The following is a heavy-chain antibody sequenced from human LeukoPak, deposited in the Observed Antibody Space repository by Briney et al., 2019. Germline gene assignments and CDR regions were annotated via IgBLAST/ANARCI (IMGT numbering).Heavy chain of an antibody. D-gene: IGHD4-17*01. V-gene: IGHV3-23*01. CDR2: ISGSGGST. CDR3: AKYIYGDYEYFQH. J-gene: IGHJ1*01. Sequence: PGGSLRLSCAASGFTFSSYAMSWVRQAPGKGLEWVSGISGSGGSTYYADSVKGRFTISRDNSKNTLYLQMNSLRAEDTAVYYCAKYIYGDYEYFQHWGQGTLVTVSS. CDR1: GFTFSSYA.